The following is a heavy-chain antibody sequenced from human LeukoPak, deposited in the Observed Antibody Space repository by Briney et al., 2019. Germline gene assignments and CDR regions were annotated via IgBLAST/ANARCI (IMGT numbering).Heavy chain of an antibody. D-gene: IGHD6-19*01. CDR3: ARGGWEGFHFDY. CDR2: ISYDGSNK. V-gene: IGHV3-30*04. CDR1: GFTFSSYA. Sequence: GGSLRLSCAASGFTFSSYAMHWVRQAPGKGLEWVAVISYDGSNKYYADSVKGRFTISRDNSKNTLYLQMNSLRAEDTAVYYCARGGWEGFHFDYWGQGTLVTVSS. J-gene: IGHJ4*02.